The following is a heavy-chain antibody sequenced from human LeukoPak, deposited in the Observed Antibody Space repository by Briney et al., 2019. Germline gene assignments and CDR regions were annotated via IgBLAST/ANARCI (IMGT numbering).Heavy chain of an antibody. J-gene: IGHJ3*02. V-gene: IGHV3-33*08. Sequence: QPGGSLRLSCAASGFTFSSYAMSWVRQAPGKGLEWVAVIWYDGSDKYYTDSVKGRFTISRDNSKNTLYLQMNSLRAEDTAIYYCARAGDAFDIWGQGTMVTVSS. CDR2: IWYDGSDK. CDR3: ARAGDAFDI. CDR1: GFTFSSYA.